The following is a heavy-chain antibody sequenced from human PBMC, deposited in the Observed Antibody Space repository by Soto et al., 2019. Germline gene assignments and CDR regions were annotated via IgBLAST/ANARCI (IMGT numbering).Heavy chain of an antibody. CDR2: IYYSGST. CDR3: ARDRVEMATILDYYYYDMDV. Sequence: QVQLQESGPGLVKPSQTLSLTCTVSGGSISSGGYYWSWIRQHPGKGLEWIGYIYYSGSTYYNPSLKSRVNISVDTSKNQFSLKLSSVTAADTAVYYCARDRVEMATILDYYYYDMDVWGQGTTVTVSS. CDR1: GGSISSGGYY. J-gene: IGHJ6*02. V-gene: IGHV4-31*03. D-gene: IGHD2-21*01.